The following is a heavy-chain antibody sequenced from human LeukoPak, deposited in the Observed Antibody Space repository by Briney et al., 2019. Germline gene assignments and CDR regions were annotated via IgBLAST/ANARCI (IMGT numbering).Heavy chain of an antibody. Sequence: ASVKVSCKXSGYTFTSYYMHWVRQAPGQGLEWMGRINPSGGSTSYAQKFQGRVTMTRDTSTSTVYMELSSLRSEDTAVYYCATANQDYDFWSGLGYWGQGTLVTVSS. CDR2: INPSGGST. CDR3: ATANQDYDFWSGLGY. CDR1: GYTFTSYY. V-gene: IGHV1-46*03. D-gene: IGHD3-3*01. J-gene: IGHJ4*02.